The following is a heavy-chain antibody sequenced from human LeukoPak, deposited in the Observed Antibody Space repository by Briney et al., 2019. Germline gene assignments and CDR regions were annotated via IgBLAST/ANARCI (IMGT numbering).Heavy chain of an antibody. V-gene: IGHV4-59*11. CDR1: GVSIATHY. Sequence: SETLSLTCNVSGVSIATHYWSWIRQSPGKGLEWIGYIYYSGSTNYNPSLKSRVTISVGTSKNQFSLKLSSVTAADTAVYYCARIDSSSWYYFDYWGQGTLVTVSS. CDR3: ARIDSSSWYYFDY. J-gene: IGHJ4*02. CDR2: IYYSGST. D-gene: IGHD6-13*01.